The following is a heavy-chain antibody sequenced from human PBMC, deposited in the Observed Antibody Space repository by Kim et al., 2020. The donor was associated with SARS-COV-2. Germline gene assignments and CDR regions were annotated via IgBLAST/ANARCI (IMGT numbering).Heavy chain of an antibody. V-gene: IGHV4-61*01. D-gene: IGHD1-1*01. Sequence: SETLSLTCTVSGASVSSSTYYWSWIRQTPGKELDCIGYISHSGTTDHNPSLKSRLTISVDTSRNQFSMELNSVTAADTAIYYCTAAPYNYFFDHWGQGTPVTVST. CDR2: ISHSGTT. CDR1: GASVSSSTYY. J-gene: IGHJ4*02. CDR3: TAAPYNYFFDH.